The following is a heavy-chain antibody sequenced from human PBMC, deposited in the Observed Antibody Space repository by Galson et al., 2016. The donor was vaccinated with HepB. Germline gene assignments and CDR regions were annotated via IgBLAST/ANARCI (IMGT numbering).Heavy chain of an antibody. CDR2: IYYSGNT. CDR1: GASLSPYY. CDR3: ARDHGYSGWFDP. V-gene: IGHV4-59*01. Sequence: SETLSLTCTVSGASLSPYYWSWIRQPPGKGLEWIGYIYYSGNTYYNPSLESRVTISVDTSKNQFSLKLTPATPADTAVYYCARDHGYSGWFDPWCQGTLVAVPS. D-gene: IGHD5-18*01. J-gene: IGHJ5*02.